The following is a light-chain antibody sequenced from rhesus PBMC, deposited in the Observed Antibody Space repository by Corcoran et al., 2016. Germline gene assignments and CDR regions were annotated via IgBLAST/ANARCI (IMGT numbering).Light chain of an antibody. CDR3: QQYSSRPYS. CDR2: KAS. CDR1: QGISSW. Sequence: DIQMTQSPSSLSASVGDTVTITCRASQGISSWLAWYQQKPGNAPKLLTYKASSLQSGVPSRFSGSGSGTDFTLTISSLQSEDFATYYCQQYSSRPYSFGQGTKVEIK. V-gene: IGKV1-22*01. J-gene: IGKJ2*01.